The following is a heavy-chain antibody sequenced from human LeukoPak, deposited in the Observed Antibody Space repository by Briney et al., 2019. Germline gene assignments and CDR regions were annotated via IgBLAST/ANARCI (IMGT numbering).Heavy chain of an antibody. CDR2: ISSNGGST. J-gene: IGHJ4*02. Sequence: PGGSLRLSCAASGFTFSSYAMHWVRQAPGKGLEYVSAISSNGGSTYYANSVKGRFTISRGNSKNTLYLQMGSLRAEDMAVYYCARAPSTRRGVDYWGQGTLVTVSS. CDR1: GFTFSSYA. V-gene: IGHV3-64*01. CDR3: ARAPSTRRGVDY. D-gene: IGHD3-16*01.